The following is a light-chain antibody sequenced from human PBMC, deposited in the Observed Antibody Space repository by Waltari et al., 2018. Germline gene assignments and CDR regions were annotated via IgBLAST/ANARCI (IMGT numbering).Light chain of an antibody. CDR2: DAS. CDR3: QQYNDDPRT. J-gene: IGKJ1*01. CDR1: QSVSSY. V-gene: IGKV3-11*01. Sequence: EIVLTQSPATLSLSPGERATLSCRASQSVSSYLAWYQQKPGQAPRLLIYDASNRATGIPARFSGSGSGTDFTLTISSLEPEDFATYYCQQYNDDPRTFGQGTEVEFK.